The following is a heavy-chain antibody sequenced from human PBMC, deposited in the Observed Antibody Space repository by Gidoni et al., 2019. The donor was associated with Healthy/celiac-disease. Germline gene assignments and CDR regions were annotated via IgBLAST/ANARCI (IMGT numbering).Heavy chain of an antibody. Sequence: TGYAQKFQGRVTMTRNTSISTAYMELSSLRSEDTAVYYCARGLALGYCSGGSCCNDYWGQGTLVTVSS. J-gene: IGHJ4*02. D-gene: IGHD2-15*01. CDR2: T. CDR3: ARGLALGYCSGGSCCNDY. V-gene: IGHV1-8*01.